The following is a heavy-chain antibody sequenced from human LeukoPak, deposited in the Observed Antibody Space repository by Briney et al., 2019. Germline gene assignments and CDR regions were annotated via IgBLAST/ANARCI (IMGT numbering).Heavy chain of an antibody. CDR2: VWYDGINN. D-gene: IGHD3-3*01. Sequence: GSSLRLSCAASGFTFNSHNMHWVRQAPGKGLEWVAVVWYDGINNVFADSVKGRFTLSRDNSNKTLFLQINSLRVEDTAVYYCAKDRSGTWSFDYWGQGTLVTVTS. CDR3: AKDRSGTWSFDY. J-gene: IGHJ4*02. V-gene: IGHV3-33*06. CDR1: GFTFNSHN.